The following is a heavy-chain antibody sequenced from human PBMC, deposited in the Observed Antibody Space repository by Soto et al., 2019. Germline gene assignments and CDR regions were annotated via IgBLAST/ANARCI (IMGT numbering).Heavy chain of an antibody. CDR3: AKDSMASXYDDYFDF. D-gene: IGHD5-12*01. Sequence: PGGSLRLSWTASGGDFSAFGVLWVRQTPGKGLELVAFISSHADKRYYGDSVQGRFTVSRDDSKNTLYLQMTSLRPEDTAVYYCAKDSMASXYDDYFDFWGQGTPVTVSS. CDR1: GGDFSAFG. CDR2: ISSHADKR. J-gene: IGHJ4*02. V-gene: IGHV3-30*18.